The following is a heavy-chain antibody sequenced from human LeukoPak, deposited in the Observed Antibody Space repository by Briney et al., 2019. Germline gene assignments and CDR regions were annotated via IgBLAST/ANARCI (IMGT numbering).Heavy chain of an antibody. J-gene: IGHJ4*02. V-gene: IGHV4-59*07. CDR1: GGPISSYY. CDR3: ARSVLGYSYGLHIDY. D-gene: IGHD5-18*01. CDR2: IHYRGSP. Sequence: SDTLSLTCTVSGGPISSYYWIWIRQSPGEALEWIGYIHYRGSPNYNHSLKSRVTISVDTSKNQFSLKLSSLSAADTAVYYCARSVLGYSYGLHIDYWGQGTLVTVSS.